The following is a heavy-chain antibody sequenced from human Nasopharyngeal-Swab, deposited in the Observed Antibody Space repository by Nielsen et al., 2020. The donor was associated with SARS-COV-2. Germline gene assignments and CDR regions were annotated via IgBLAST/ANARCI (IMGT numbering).Heavy chain of an antibody. J-gene: IGHJ5*02. Sequence: WVRQAPGQGLEWMGRIIPILGIPNYAQKFQCRLTITADTSTTTAYMELSSLRSEDTAVYYCASPVEMSTTWGQGTLVTVSS. CDR3: ASPVEMSTT. V-gene: IGHV1-69*02. CDR2: IIPILGIP. D-gene: IGHD5-24*01.